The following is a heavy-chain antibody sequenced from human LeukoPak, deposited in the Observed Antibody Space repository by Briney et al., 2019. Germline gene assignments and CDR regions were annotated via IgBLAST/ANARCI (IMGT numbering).Heavy chain of an antibody. CDR2: INHSGST. Sequence: SETLSLTCAVYGGSFSGYYWSWIRQPPGKGLEWIGEINHSGSTNYNPSLKSRVTISVDTSKNQFSLKLSSVTAADTAVYYCARWRVRDYVWGSYDAFDIWGQGTMVTVSS. CDR1: GGSFSGYY. D-gene: IGHD3-16*01. V-gene: IGHV4-34*01. J-gene: IGHJ3*02. CDR3: ARWRVRDYVWGSYDAFDI.